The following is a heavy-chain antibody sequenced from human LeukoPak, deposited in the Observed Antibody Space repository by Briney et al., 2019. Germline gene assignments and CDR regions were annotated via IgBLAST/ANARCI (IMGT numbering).Heavy chain of an antibody. V-gene: IGHV4-59*01. CDR2: IYYGGST. D-gene: IGHD3-3*01. J-gene: IGHJ6*02. CDR3: ARVLPGRYGMDV. CDR1: GGSISSYY. Sequence: SETLSLTCTVSGGSISSYYWSWIRQPPGKGLEWIGYIYYGGSTNYNPSLKSRVTISVDTSKNQFSLKLSSVTAADTAVYYCARVLPGRYGMDVWGQGTTVTVSS.